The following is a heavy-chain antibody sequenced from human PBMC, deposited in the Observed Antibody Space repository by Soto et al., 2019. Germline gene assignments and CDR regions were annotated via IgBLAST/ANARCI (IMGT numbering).Heavy chain of an antibody. J-gene: IGHJ4*02. V-gene: IGHV4-59*01. CDR2: IYYSGST. Sequence: PYQTLSQTHRVGDGYRRSKSWRWYRKHPGKGLEWIVYIYYSGSTNYIPSLKSRVTISLDMSKNQFSLKLTSVTAEDTALYYCARGRESYNWNDVGYWGQGTLVTAP. CDR3: ARGRESYNWNDVGY. CDR1: DGYRRSKS. D-gene: IGHD1-1*01.